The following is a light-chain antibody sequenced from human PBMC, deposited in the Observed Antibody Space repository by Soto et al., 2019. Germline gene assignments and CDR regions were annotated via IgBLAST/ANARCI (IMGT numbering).Light chain of an antibody. CDR2: EVN. CDR3: SSYAGSSNV. Sequence: QSALTQPPSASGSPGQSVAISYTGTSSDVGCYNYVSWYQQHPGKAPKLMIYEVNKRPSGVPDRFSGSKSGNTASLTVSGLQAEDEADYYCSSYAGSSNVFGTGTKVTVL. V-gene: IGLV2-8*01. J-gene: IGLJ1*01. CDR1: SSDVGCYNY.